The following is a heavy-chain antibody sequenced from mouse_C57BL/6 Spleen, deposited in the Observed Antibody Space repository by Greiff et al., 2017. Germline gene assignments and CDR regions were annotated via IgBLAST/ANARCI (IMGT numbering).Heavy chain of an antibody. J-gene: IGHJ1*03. V-gene: IGHV1-53*01. D-gene: IGHD1-1*01. CDR2: INPSNGGT. CDR3: ARFVNYGSSHWYVVG. Sequence: QVHVKQPGTELVKPGASVKLSCKASGYTFTSYWMHWVKQRPGQGLEWIGNINPSNGGTNYNEKFKSKATLTVDKSSSTAYMQLSSLTSEDSAVYYCARFVNYGSSHWYVVGWRTGTTVGDSS. CDR1: GYTFTSYW.